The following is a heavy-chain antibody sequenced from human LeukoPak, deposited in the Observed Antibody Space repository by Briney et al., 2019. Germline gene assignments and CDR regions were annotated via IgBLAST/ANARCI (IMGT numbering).Heavy chain of an antibody. CDR1: GGSISSGDYY. D-gene: IGHD3-3*01. J-gene: IGHJ4*02. V-gene: IGHV4-30-4*01. Sequence: PSETLSLTCTVSGGSISSGDYYWSWIRQPPGKGLEWIGYIYYSGSTYYNPSLKSRVTISVDTSKNQFSLKLSSVTAADTAVYYCARHSYSFLWRDYWGQGTLVTVSS. CDR3: ARHSYSFLWRDY. CDR2: IYYSGST.